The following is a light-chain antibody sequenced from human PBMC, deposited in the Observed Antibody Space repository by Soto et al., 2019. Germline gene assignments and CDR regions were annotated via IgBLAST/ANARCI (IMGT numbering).Light chain of an antibody. CDR1: QDVRIF. CDR2: DAS. J-gene: IGKJ2*01. CDR3: QQRSTWLYT. V-gene: IGKV3-11*02. Sequence: ILLAQSPAPLSLSPGERATLSCKASQDVRIFLAWYQQKPGQAPRLLIHDASHSATGVPARFSGSGSGRDFTLTITSLEPADFAVYYCQQRSTWLYTFGQGTKLEV.